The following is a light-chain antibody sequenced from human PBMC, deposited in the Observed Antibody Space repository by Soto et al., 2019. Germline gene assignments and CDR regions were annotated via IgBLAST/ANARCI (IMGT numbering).Light chain of an antibody. CDR1: QAIRTE. Sequence: AIQMTQSPSSLSASVGDRVIITCRASQAIRTELGWYQQRPGKAPKLLIYGTSNLQSGVPSRFSGSGSGTAFTLTINGLHHEDFATYYCLQDYSYPRTFGQGTKVDVK. CDR2: GTS. CDR3: LQDYSYPRT. V-gene: IGKV1-6*01. J-gene: IGKJ1*01.